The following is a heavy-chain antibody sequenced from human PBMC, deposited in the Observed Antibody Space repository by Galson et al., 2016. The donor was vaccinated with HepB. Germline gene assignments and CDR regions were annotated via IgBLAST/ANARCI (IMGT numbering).Heavy chain of an antibody. CDR1: GDSISSYY. Sequence: SETLSLTCSVSGDSISSYYWTWIRQPAGKGLEWIGRIYNNENTNYNPSLKSRVTISVDRSKNHFSLKVTSVSAADTAVYYCATLGGWYDSFDIWGQGTLVTVSS. CDR2: IYNNENT. CDR3: ATLGGWYDSFDI. J-gene: IGHJ3*02. V-gene: IGHV4-4*07. D-gene: IGHD6-19*01.